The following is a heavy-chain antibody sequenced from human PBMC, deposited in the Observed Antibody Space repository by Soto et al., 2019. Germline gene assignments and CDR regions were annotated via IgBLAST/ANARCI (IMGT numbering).Heavy chain of an antibody. CDR1: GGSIGTYY. CDR3: VRRHGLTIDAYY. J-gene: IGHJ4*02. D-gene: IGHD3-10*01. Sequence: SETLSLTCTVSGGSIGTYYWGWMRQPPGKGLEWIASFFYGGKNYYNPSLKSRVTISVDTSKNQFSLKLTSVTAADTAVYYCVRRHGLTIDAYYWGQGTLVTVSS. CDR2: FFYGGKN. V-gene: IGHV4-39*01.